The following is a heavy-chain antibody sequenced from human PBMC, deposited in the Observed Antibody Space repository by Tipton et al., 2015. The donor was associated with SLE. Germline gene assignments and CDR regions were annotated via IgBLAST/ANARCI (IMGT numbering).Heavy chain of an antibody. Sequence: LRLSCNVSGVSISSGSYYWNWIRQPAGKGLEWIGRVYIAGSPVYNPSLESRVAISMDTAKNQLSLTLTSVTAADTAMYYCARTLDTLDIWGQGTMVTVSS. CDR2: VYIAGSP. V-gene: IGHV4-61*02. J-gene: IGHJ3*02. CDR1: GVSISSGSYY. CDR3: ARTLDTLDI.